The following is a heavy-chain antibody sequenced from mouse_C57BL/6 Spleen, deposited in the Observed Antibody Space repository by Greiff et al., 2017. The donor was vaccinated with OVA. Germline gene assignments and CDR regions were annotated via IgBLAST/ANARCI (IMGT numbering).Heavy chain of an antibody. CDR1: GYTFTSYG. CDR2: IYPRSGNT. Sequence: QVQLKQSGAELARPGASVKLSCKASGYTFTSYGISWVKQRTGQGLEWIGEIYPRSGNTYYNEKFKGKATLTADKSSSTAYMELRSLTSEDAAVYFCARSPHFYGSSSGYFDYWGQGTTLTVSS. V-gene: IGHV1-81*01. J-gene: IGHJ2*01. CDR3: ARSPHFYGSSSGYFDY. D-gene: IGHD1-1*01.